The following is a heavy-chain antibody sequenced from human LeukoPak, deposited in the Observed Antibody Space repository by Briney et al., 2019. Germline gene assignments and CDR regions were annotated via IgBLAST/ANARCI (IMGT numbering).Heavy chain of an antibody. CDR1: GFTFSSYW. CDR3: CREITMIVDDDAFDI. Sequence: GGSLRLSCAASGFTFSSYWMHWVRQAPGKGLEWVSAISGSGGSTYYADSVKGRFTISRDNSKNTLYLQMNSLRAEDTAVYYCCREITMIVDDDAFDIWGQGTMVTVSS. CDR2: ISGSGGST. V-gene: IGHV3-23*01. D-gene: IGHD3-22*01. J-gene: IGHJ3*02.